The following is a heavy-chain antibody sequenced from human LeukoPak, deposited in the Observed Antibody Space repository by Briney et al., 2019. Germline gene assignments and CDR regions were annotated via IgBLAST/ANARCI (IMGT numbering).Heavy chain of an antibody. J-gene: IGHJ4*02. CDR2: MFHSGDT. Sequence: SETLSLTCDVSGYSIRSGSYLGWIRQPPGKGLEWIGCMFHSGDTYHNPSLKSRVTISADTSKNQFSLKLTSVTAADTAVYYCATGRYSGSVDYWGQGILVTVSS. D-gene: IGHD1-26*01. V-gene: IGHV4-38-2*01. CDR3: ATGRYSGSVDY. CDR1: GYSIRSGSY.